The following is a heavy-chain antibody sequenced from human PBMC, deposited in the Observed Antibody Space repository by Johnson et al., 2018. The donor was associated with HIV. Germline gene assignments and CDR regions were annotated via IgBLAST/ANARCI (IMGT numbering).Heavy chain of an antibody. V-gene: IGHV3-30*02. J-gene: IGHJ3*02. CDR3: ASVYYNILTGYYYDALDM. D-gene: IGHD3-9*01. Sequence: QVQLVESGGGVVQPGRSLRLSCAASGFTVSSNYMSWVRQAPGKGLEWVAFIRYDGSNKYYADSVKGRFTISRDNSKNTLYLQMNSLRAEDTAVYYCASVYYNILTGYYYDALDMWCQGTMVTVSS. CDR1: GFTVSSNY. CDR2: IRYDGSNK.